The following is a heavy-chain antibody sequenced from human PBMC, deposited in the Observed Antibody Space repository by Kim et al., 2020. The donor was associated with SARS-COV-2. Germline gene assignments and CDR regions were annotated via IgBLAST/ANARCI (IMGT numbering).Heavy chain of an antibody. CDR3: AKGTSSRHFDY. J-gene: IGHJ4*02. CDR2: IGGGGVNT. V-gene: IGHV3-23*01. CDR1: GFTFSSYD. D-gene: IGHD2-2*01. Sequence: GGSLRLSCAASGFTFSSYDMTWVRQPPGKGLEWVSIIGGGGVNTFYADSVKGRFTISRDNSKNTLYLQMNSLRAEDTALYYCAKGTSSRHFDYWGQGILVTVSS.